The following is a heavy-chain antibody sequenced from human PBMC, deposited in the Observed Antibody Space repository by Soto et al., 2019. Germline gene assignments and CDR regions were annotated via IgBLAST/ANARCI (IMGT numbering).Heavy chain of an antibody. CDR2: IDPSDSYT. CDR3: ARDNPRSSGWDV. J-gene: IGHJ6*02. V-gene: IGHV5-10-1*01. CDR1: GYSFTSYW. Sequence: PGESLKISCKGSGYSFTSYWISWVRQMPGKGLEWTGRIDPSDSYTNYSPSFQGRFTISRDNAKNSLYLQMNSLRDEDTAVYYCARDNPRSSGWDVWGQGTTVTVSS.